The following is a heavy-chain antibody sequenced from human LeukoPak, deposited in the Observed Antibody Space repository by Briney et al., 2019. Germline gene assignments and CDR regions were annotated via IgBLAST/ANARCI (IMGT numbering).Heavy chain of an antibody. J-gene: IGHJ4*02. Sequence: PSETLSLTCTVSGGSISSDYWSWIRQPPGKGLEWIGYIYYRGSTNYNPSLKSRVTISVDTSKNQFSLKLSSVTAADTAVYYCARLSGYSSGHYYSDYWGQGTLVTVSS. V-gene: IGHV4-59*01. CDR2: IYYRGST. D-gene: IGHD3-22*01. CDR3: ARLSGYSSGHYYSDY. CDR1: GGSISSDY.